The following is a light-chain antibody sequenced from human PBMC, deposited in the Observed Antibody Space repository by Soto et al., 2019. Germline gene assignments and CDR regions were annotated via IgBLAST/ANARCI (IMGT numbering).Light chain of an antibody. V-gene: IGKV3-15*01. J-gene: IGKJ1*01. Sequence: EIVLTQSPATLSLSPGERATLSCRASQSVSSSYLAWYHQKPGQAPRLLIYGASTRATGIPARFSGSGSGAEFTLTISSLQSEDFALYYCQQYNQWPRTFGQGTKVDIK. CDR1: QSVSSSY. CDR3: QQYNQWPRT. CDR2: GAS.